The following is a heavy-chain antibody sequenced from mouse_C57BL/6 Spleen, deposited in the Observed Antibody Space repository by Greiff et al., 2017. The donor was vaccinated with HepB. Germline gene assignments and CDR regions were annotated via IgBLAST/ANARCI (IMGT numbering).Heavy chain of an antibody. D-gene: IGHD1-1*01. Sequence: VQLQQPGAELVKPGASVKLSCKASGYTFTSYWMHWVKQRPGQGLEWIGMIHPNSGSTNYNEKLKSKATLTVDKSSSTAYMQLSSLTSEDSAVYYCARFITTVVEGAWFAYWGQGTLVTVSA. CDR1: GYTFTSYW. V-gene: IGHV1-64*01. CDR3: ARFITTVVEGAWFAY. J-gene: IGHJ3*01. CDR2: IHPNSGST.